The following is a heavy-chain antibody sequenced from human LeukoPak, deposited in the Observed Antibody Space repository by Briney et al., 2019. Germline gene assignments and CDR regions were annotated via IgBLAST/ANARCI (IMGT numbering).Heavy chain of an antibody. D-gene: IGHD1-20*01. CDR3: AKVLGLGRVTGTLCAPRFDP. J-gene: IGHJ5*02. CDR1: GFTLSSYA. V-gene: IGHV3-23*01. CDR2: ISGSGGST. Sequence: PGGSLRLSCAASGFTLSSYAMSWVRQAPGKGLEWVSAISGSGGSTYYADSVKGRFTISRDNSKNTLYLQMNSLRAEDTDVYYCAKVLGLGRVTGTLCAPRFDPWGQGTLVTVSS.